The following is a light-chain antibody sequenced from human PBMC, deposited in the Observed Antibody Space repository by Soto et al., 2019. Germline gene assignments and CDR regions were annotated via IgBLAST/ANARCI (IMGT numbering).Light chain of an antibody. J-gene: IGLJ2*01. V-gene: IGLV3-21*02. CDR3: PVWDSSSDHVV. CDR1: NTGSKS. CDR2: DDS. Sequence: SYELTQPPSVSVAPGQTARITCGGNNTGSKSVHWYQEKPGQAPVLVVYDDSDRPSGIPERFSGSNSGNTATLTISRVEAGDEADYYCPVWDSSSDHVVFGGGTKVTVL.